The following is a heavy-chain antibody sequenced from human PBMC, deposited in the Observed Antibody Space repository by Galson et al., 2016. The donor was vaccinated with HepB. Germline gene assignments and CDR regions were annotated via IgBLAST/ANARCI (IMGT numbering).Heavy chain of an antibody. Sequence: QSGAEVKEPGESLKISCKASGSRFTSYWFGWVRQKPGKGLEWMGIIYPGDSDTRYSPSFQGQVTFSADTSISTAYLQWSSLQASDTAMYYCAGRESGQLLVDNAFDIWGHGTMVTVSS. CDR2: IYPGDSDT. D-gene: IGHD1-7*01. J-gene: IGHJ3*02. CDR3: AGRESGQLLVDNAFDI. CDR1: GSRFTSYW. V-gene: IGHV5-51*01.